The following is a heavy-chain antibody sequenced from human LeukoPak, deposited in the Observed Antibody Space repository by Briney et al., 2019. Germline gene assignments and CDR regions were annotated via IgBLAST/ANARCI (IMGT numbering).Heavy chain of an antibody. V-gene: IGHV3-66*01. D-gene: IGHD1-1*01. J-gene: IGHJ4*02. CDR1: GFTVSSNY. CDR3: ARCGLHDNDGLFDY. Sequence: GGSLILSCAASGFTVSSNYMNWVRQPPGTGLEWVSVLYSDDTTYYAESAKGRFTISRDNAKNTLYLQMNNLRAEDTAVYYCARCGLHDNDGLFDYWGQGTLVTVSS. CDR2: LYSDDTT.